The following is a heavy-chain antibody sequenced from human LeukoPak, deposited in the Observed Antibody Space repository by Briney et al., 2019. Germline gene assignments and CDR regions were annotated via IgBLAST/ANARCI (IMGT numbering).Heavy chain of an antibody. J-gene: IGHJ4*02. CDR1: GFTLSTYW. CDR3: ARPRGGPGYSGYDPYYFDY. V-gene: IGHV3-7*03. Sequence: GGSLRLSCAASGFTLSTYWMSWVRQAPGKGLEWVAYINQDGSEKYYVDSVKGRFTISRDNAKNSLYLQMNSLRAEDTAVHYCARPRGGPGYSGYDPYYFDYWGQGTLVTVSS. CDR2: INQDGSEK. D-gene: IGHD5-12*01.